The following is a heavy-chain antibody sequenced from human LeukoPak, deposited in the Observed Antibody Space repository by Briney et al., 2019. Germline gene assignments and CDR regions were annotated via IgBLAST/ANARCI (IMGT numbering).Heavy chain of an antibody. CDR3: AKPLTRYCSSTSCPSDAFDI. V-gene: IGHV3-48*01. Sequence: GGSLRLSCAASGFTFSSYSMNWVRQAPGKGLEWVSYISSSSSTIYYADSVRGRFTISRDNSKNTLYLQMNSLRAEDTALYYCAKPLTRYCSSTSCPSDAFDIWGQGTMVTVSS. J-gene: IGHJ3*02. CDR1: GFTFSSYS. CDR2: ISSSSSTI. D-gene: IGHD2-2*01.